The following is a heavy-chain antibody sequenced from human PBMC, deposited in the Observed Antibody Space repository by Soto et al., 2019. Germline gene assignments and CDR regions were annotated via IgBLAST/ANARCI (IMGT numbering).Heavy chain of an antibody. D-gene: IGHD6-19*01. V-gene: IGHV3-23*01. CDR1: GFTFSSYA. CDR2: INDNIGDT. J-gene: IGHJ4*02. CDR3: AKEAPDMSGWYYFDC. Sequence: EVQLLESGGGLVQPGGSLRLSCAASGFTFSSYAMGWVRQAPGKGLEWVSIINDNIGDTHYADSVKGRFIISRDDSKNTLYLQMNSLRAEDTAVYYCAKEAPDMSGWYYFDCWGQGTLVTVSS.